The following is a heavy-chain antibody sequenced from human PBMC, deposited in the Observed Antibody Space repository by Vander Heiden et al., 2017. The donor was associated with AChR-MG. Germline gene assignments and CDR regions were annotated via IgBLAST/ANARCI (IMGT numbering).Heavy chain of an antibody. V-gene: IGHV4-59*01. Sequence: QVQLQESGPGLVNPSETLSLTCTVSGGSITNYYWSWIRQPPGKGLEWIGCIYYSGGTNYNPSLKSRVSISVDTSKNQFSLRLSSVTAADTAVYFCARRNRFCSSASCSSYYFDYWGQGTLVTVSS. D-gene: IGHD2-2*01. CDR1: GGSITNYY. J-gene: IGHJ4*02. CDR2: IYYSGGT. CDR3: ARRNRFCSSASCSSYYFDY.